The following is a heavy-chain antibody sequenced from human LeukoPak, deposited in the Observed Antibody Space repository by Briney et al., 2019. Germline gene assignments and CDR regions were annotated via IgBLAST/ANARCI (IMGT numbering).Heavy chain of an antibody. J-gene: IGHJ4*02. Sequence: GGSLRLSCAASGFTFDDYGMSWVRQAPGKGLEWASGINWNGGSTGYADSVKGRFTISRDNAKNSLYLQMNSLRAEDTALYYCARVRSGYDYRYYFDYWGQGTLVTVSS. V-gene: IGHV3-20*04. D-gene: IGHD5-12*01. CDR3: ARVRSGYDYRYYFDY. CDR1: GFTFDDYG. CDR2: INWNGGST.